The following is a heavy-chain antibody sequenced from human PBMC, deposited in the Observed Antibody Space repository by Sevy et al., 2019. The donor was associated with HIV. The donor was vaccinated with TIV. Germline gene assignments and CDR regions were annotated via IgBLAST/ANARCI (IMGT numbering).Heavy chain of an antibody. CDR2: ISSSGGST. J-gene: IGHJ5*02. Sequence: GGSLRLSCAASGFTFSSYSMNWVRQAPGKGLEWVSAISSSGGSTYYADSVKGRFSISRDNSNKRVYLQMSSLRGEDTAVYYCAKEDLRGFDPWGQGTLVTVSS. CDR1: GFTFSSYS. V-gene: IGHV3-23*01. CDR3: AKEDLRGFDP. D-gene: IGHD3-10*01.